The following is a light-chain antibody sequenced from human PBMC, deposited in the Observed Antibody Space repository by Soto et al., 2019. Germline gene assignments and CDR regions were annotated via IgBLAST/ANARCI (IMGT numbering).Light chain of an antibody. CDR2: EVS. V-gene: IGLV2-14*01. CDR3: TSYTSSSTFYV. J-gene: IGLJ1*01. CDR1: SSDVGGYNY. Sequence: QSVLTQPASVSVSPGQSITSSCTGTSSDVGGYNYVSWYQQHPGKAPKLLIYEVSNRPSGVSNRFSASKSGNTASLSISWLQAEDEADYYCTSYTSSSTFYVFGTGTKVTVL.